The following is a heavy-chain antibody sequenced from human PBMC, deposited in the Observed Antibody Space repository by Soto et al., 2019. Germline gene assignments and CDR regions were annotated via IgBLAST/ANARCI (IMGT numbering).Heavy chain of an antibody. D-gene: IGHD5-18*01. CDR1: GGTFSSYA. V-gene: IGHV1-69*01. J-gene: IGHJ3*02. CDR3: ARTGGVMATVIGRAFDI. CDR2: IIPIFGTA. Sequence: QVQLVQSGAEVKKPGSSVKVSCKASGGTFSSYAISWVRQAPGQGLEWMGGIIPIFGTANYAQKFQGRVTITEDESTSTAYMELSSLRSEDTAVYYCARTGGVMATVIGRAFDIWGQGTMVTVSS.